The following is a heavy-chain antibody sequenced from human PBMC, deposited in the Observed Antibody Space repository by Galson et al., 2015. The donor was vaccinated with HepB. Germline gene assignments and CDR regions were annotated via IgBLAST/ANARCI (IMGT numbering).Heavy chain of an antibody. Sequence: SLRLSCAASGFTFSSYSMNWVRQAPGKGLEWVSSISSSSNYIYYADSVKGRFTISRDNAKNSLYLQMNSLRAEDTAVYYCARDAGLYFDWFLGREGIDYWGERTLVTGSS. CDR1: GFTFSSYS. J-gene: IGHJ4*02. CDR2: ISSSSNYI. V-gene: IGHV3-21*01. CDR3: ARDAGLYFDWFLGREGIDY. D-gene: IGHD3-9*01.